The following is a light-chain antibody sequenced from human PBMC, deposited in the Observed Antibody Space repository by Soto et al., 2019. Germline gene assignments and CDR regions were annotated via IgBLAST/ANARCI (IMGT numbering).Light chain of an antibody. Sequence: QSVLAQPPSASGTPGQRVTISCSGSNSNIGSNPVHWYQQSPGTAPKVLIYSNYQRPSGVPDRFSGSKSGTSASLAISGLQSEDGADYYCAAWDDRLSDLLFGGGTKVTVL. J-gene: IGLJ2*01. V-gene: IGLV1-44*01. CDR2: SNY. CDR1: NSNIGSNP. CDR3: AAWDDRLSDLL.